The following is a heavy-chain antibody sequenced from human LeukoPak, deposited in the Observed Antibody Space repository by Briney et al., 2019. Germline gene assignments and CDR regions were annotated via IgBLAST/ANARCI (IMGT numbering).Heavy chain of an antibody. J-gene: IGHJ3*02. V-gene: IGHV1-69*05. CDR3: AAEPRKYNWNDFDAFDI. Sequence: SVKVSCKASGGTFSSYAISWVRQAPGQGLGWMGGIIPIFGTANYAQKFQGRVTTTTDESTSTAYMELSSLRSEDTAVYYCAAEPRKYNWNDFDAFDIWGQGTMVTVSS. CDR1: GGTFSSYA. CDR2: IIPIFGTA. D-gene: IGHD1-20*01.